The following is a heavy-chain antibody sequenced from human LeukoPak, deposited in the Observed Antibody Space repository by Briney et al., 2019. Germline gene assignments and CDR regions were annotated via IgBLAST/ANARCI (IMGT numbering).Heavy chain of an antibody. D-gene: IGHD3-9*01. CDR3: ARGLKRYFDWLPPSGFDY. J-gene: IGHJ4*02. V-gene: IGHV4-61*01. CDR1: GGSVSSGSYY. Sequence: SETLSLTCTVSGGSVSSGSYYWSWIRQPPGKGLEWIGYVYYSGSTNYNPSLKSRVTISVDTSKNQFSLKLSSVTAADTAVYYCARGLKRYFDWLPPSGFDYWGQGTLVTVSS. CDR2: VYYSGST.